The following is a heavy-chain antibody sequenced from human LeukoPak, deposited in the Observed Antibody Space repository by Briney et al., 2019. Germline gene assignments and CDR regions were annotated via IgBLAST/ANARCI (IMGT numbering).Heavy chain of an antibody. CDR3: TRQWNYDILTGYYFDY. D-gene: IGHD3-9*01. Sequence: GGSLRLSCAASGFTFSGSAMHWVRQASGKGLVWVGRIRSKANSYATAYAASVKGRFTISRDDSKNTAYLQMNSLKTEDTAVYYCTRQWNYDILTGYYFDYWGQGTLVTVSS. V-gene: IGHV3-73*01. CDR1: GFTFSGSA. J-gene: IGHJ4*02. CDR2: IRSKANSYAT.